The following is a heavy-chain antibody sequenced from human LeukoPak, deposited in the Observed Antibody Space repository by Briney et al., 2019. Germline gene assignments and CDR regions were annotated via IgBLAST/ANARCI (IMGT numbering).Heavy chain of an antibody. CDR3: VGGPGSLLH. CDR1: GDSVSSNSGA. Sequence: SQTLLLTCAISGDSVSSNSGAWNWIRQSPSRGLEWLGRTYYRSKWYNGYAVSVKSRITINPDTSKNQFSLHLNSVTPEDTAVYYCVGGPGSLLHWGQGILVTVSS. CDR2: TYYRSKWYN. J-gene: IGHJ4*02. V-gene: IGHV6-1*01.